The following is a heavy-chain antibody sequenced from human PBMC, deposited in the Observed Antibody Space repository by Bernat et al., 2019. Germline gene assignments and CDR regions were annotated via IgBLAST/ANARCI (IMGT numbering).Heavy chain of an antibody. V-gene: IGHV4-4*02. Sequence: QVQLQESGPGLVKPSGTLSLTCAVSGGSISSSNWWSWVRQPPGKGLGWIGEIYHSGSTNYNPSHKSRVTISVDKSKTQFSMKLSSVTAADAAVYYCATASPSSWAPYFDYWGQGTLVTVSS. CDR2: IYHSGST. D-gene: IGHD6-13*01. CDR3: ATASPSSWAPYFDY. J-gene: IGHJ4*02. CDR1: GGSISSSNW.